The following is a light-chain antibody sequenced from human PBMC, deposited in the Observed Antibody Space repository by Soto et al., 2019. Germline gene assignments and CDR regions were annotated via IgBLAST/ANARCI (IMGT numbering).Light chain of an antibody. CDR1: SSDVGGYNY. V-gene: IGLV2-14*01. Sequence: QSALTQPASVSGSPGQSITISCTGTSSDVGGYNYVSWYQQHPGKAPKLMIYEVSNRPPGVSNRFSGSKSGNTASLTISGLQAEDEADYYCSSYTRSSTLVFGGGTKVTVL. CDR3: SSYTRSSTLV. CDR2: EVS. J-gene: IGLJ2*01.